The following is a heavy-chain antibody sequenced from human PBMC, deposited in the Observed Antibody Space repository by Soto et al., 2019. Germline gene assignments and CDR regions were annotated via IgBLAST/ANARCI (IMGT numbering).Heavy chain of an antibody. Sequence: EVQLVESGGGLVKPGGSLRLSCAASGFTFSNAWMSWVRQAPGKGLEWVGHIKSKTVGGTTDYAAPVKGRFTISRDDSKNTLYLQMNSLKTEDTAVYYCTTEVFGRYFDLWGRGTLVTVSS. V-gene: IGHV3-15*01. D-gene: IGHD3-10*01. CDR2: IKSKTVGGTT. J-gene: IGHJ2*01. CDR1: GFTFSNAW. CDR3: TTEVFGRYFDL.